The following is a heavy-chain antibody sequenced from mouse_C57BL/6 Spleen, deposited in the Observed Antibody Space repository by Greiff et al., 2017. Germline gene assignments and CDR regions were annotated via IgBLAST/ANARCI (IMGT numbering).Heavy chain of an antibody. CDR3: ALGYDYDGVYYYAMDY. CDR2: IYPSDSET. Sequence: QVQLQQPGAELVRPGSSVKLSCKASGYTFTSYWMDWVKQRPGQGLEWIGNIYPSDSETHYNQKFKDKATLTVAKSSSTAYMQLSSLTSEDSAVYYCALGYDYDGVYYYAMDYWGQGTSVTVSS. J-gene: IGHJ4*01. D-gene: IGHD2-4*01. CDR1: GYTFTSYW. V-gene: IGHV1-61*01.